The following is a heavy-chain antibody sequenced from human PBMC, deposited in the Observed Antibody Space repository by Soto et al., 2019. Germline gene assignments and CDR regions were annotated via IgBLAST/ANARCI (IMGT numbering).Heavy chain of an antibody. CDR1: GDSITNSDW. Sequence: QIQLQESGPGLVKSSGTLSLTCTVSGDSITNSDWWSWVRQSPGKGLEWIAEIHHSGATNYNPSLRSRVTISVDKSTNLLFLKVSSLTAADTAVYYCVRNGYYCLDIWGQGTTVTVSS. V-gene: IGHV4-4*02. CDR3: VRNGYYCLDI. CDR2: IHHSGAT. J-gene: IGHJ6*02.